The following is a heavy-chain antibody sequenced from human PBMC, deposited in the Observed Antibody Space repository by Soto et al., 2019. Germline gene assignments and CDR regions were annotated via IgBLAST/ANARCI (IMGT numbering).Heavy chain of an antibody. J-gene: IGHJ4*02. D-gene: IGHD5-12*01. CDR3: AKLGMTTINRDY. CDR2: ISGSGGNT. Sequence: EAQLLESGGGLVQPGGSLRVSCAASGFSFDTYAMSWVRQAPGKGLEWDSTISGSGGNTYYADSVKGRFTISRDNSKNILYLQMTSLRAEDTALYYCAKLGMTTINRDYWGQGTQVTVSS. V-gene: IGHV3-23*01. CDR1: GFSFDTYA.